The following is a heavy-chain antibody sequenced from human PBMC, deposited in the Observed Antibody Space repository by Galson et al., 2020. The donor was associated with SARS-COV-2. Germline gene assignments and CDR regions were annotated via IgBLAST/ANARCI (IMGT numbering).Heavy chain of an antibody. J-gene: IGHJ6*02. D-gene: IGHD2-8*01. CDR1: TFSLSDYY. V-gene: IGHV3-7*05. Sequence: GGSLRLYCIASTFSLSDYYMTWLRQAPGRGLERVAHISQDETKLRYVQSVEGRFTISRDNARNSVYLQMNGLRAEDTAVYYCTRNGYYDVDVWVQGTTVTVS. CDR3: TRNGYYDVDV. CDR2: ISQDETKL.